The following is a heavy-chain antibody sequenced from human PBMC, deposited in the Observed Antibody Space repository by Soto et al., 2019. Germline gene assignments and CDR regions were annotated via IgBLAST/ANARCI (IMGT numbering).Heavy chain of an antibody. Sequence: PRLSCAASGFTFSSYAMNWVRQAPGKGLEWVSYISSSGSTIYYADSVKGRFTISRDNAKNSLYLQMKSLRAEDTAVYYCARVGGYYYGMDVWGQGTTVTVYS. CDR2: ISSSGSTI. CDR3: ARVGGYYYGMDV. CDR1: GFTFSSYA. J-gene: IGHJ6*02. D-gene: IGHD2-15*01. V-gene: IGHV3-48*03.